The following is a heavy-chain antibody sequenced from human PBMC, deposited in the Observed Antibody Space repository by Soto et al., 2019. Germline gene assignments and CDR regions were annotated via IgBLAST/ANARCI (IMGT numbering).Heavy chain of an antibody. J-gene: IGHJ4*02. CDR3: ARVSAHTDGYNYYFDY. V-gene: IGHV1-69*01. CDR1: GGTFSSYA. CDR2: IIPIFGTE. D-gene: IGHD5-12*01. Sequence: QVQLVQSGAEVKKPGSSVKVSCKASGGTFSSYAISWVRQAPGQGLECMGGIIPIFGTENYAQKFQGRVTITADESTSTAYMEVSSLSSYDTSLYYCARVSAHTDGYNYYFDYWGKGTLVTVSS.